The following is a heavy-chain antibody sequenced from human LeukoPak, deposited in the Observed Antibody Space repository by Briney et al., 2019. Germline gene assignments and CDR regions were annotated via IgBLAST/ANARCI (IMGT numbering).Heavy chain of an antibody. D-gene: IGHD4-23*01. CDR3: VRALRWSRDY. V-gene: IGHV3-48*02. CDR1: AFTFSGYG. Sequence: GGSLRLSCPASAFTFSGYGMHWVRQAPGKGLEWISFISSSVNTIYYADSVKGRFTISRDKAKNSLYLQMNSLRDEDTAVYYCVRALRWSRDYWGQGTLVTVSS. CDR2: ISSSVNTI. J-gene: IGHJ4*02.